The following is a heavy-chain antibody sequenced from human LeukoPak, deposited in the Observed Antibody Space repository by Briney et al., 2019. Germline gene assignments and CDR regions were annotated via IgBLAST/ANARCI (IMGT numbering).Heavy chain of an antibody. CDR1: AFTFSRYW. Sequence: PGGSLRLSCAASAFTFSRYWTTWVRQAPGKGLEWVANINEDGSEKYYLDSVRGRFTISRDNAKNSLYLQMDSLRAEDTAVCYCARLFVYGSGAEAFDYWGQGALVTVSS. CDR2: INEDGSEK. J-gene: IGHJ4*02. CDR3: ARLFVYGSGAEAFDY. D-gene: IGHD3-10*01. V-gene: IGHV3-7*01.